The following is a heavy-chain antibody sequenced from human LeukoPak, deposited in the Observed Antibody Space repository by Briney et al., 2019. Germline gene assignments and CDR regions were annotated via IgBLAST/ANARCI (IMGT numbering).Heavy chain of an antibody. CDR1: GASISSYC. D-gene: IGHD6-6*01. CDR2: VYYTGST. J-gene: IGHJ4*02. CDR3: ARHFAYSSSSYFDY. Sequence: PSETLSLTCTVSGASISSYCWSWIRQPPGKGLEWIGYVYYTGSTNYNPSLKSRVTIFEDKSKNQFSLRLSSVTVADTAVYYCARHFAYSSSSYFDYWGQGNLVTVSS. V-gene: IGHV4-59*08.